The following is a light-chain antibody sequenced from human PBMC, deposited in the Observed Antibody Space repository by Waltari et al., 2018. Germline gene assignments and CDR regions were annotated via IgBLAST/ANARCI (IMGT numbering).Light chain of an antibody. CDR2: GNG. CDR1: SSNLGAGYD. V-gene: IGLV1-40*01. Sequence: QSVLTQPPSVSGAPGQSVTISCTGSSSNLGAGYDLHWYQGLTGKAPKLLIYGNGNRPSGVPERLSGSQFGSSASLAITGLKADDEADYYCQSYDSSLSGSVFGGGTKLTVL. CDR3: QSYDSSLSGSV. J-gene: IGLJ2*01.